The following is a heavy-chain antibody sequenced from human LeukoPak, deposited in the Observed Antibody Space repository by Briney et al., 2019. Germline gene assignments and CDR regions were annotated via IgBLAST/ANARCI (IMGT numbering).Heavy chain of an antibody. CDR3: ASTHAGRYYTTFDS. Sequence: PSETLSLTCTVSGGSMSSASSYWGWIRQPPGKGLEWIGTVYYTGRTYNNPSLKSRITISVDSSNNQFSLKVASVTAADTAVYYCASTHAGRYYTTFDSWGQGTLVAVSS. CDR2: VYYTGRT. CDR1: GGSMSSASSY. V-gene: IGHV4-39*01. J-gene: IGHJ4*02. D-gene: IGHD1-26*01.